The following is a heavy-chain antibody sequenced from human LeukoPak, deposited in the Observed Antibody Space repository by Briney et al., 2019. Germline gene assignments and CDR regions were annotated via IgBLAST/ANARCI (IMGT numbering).Heavy chain of an antibody. Sequence: SETLSLTCTISGGSISSSSYYWGWIRQPPGKGLEWIGSIYYSGSTYYNPSLKSRVTISVDTSKNQFSLKLSSVTAADTAVYYCASLQAVAGTVGNYWGQGTLVTVSS. D-gene: IGHD6-19*01. CDR3: ASLQAVAGTVGNY. J-gene: IGHJ4*02. CDR1: GGSISSSSYY. V-gene: IGHV4-39*01. CDR2: IYYSGST.